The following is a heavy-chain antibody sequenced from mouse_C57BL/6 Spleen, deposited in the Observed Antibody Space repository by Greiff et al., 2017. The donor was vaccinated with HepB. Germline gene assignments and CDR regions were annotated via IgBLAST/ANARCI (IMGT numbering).Heavy chain of an antibody. CDR2: ISDGGSYT. J-gene: IGHJ3*01. CDR1: GFTFSSYA. CDR3: ARVGSYGSSSWFAY. Sequence: EVKLQESGGGLVKPGGSLKLSCAASGFTFSSYAMSWVRQTPEKRLEWVATISDGGSYTYYPDNVKGRFTISRDNAKNNLYLQMSHLKSEDTAMYYCARVGSYGSSSWFAYWGQGTLVTVSA. D-gene: IGHD1-1*01. V-gene: IGHV5-4*03.